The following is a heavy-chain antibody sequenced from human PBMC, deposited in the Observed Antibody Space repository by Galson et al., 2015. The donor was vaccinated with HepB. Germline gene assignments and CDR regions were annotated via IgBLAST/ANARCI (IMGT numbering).Heavy chain of an antibody. CDR3: ARPKAPGGDYFFMMSF. CDR2: INGGDGTT. Sequence: SVKVSCKASGYTFTNYPLHWVRQAPGQRPEWMGWINGGDGTTKYSQKFQGRVTLTRDTSVTTAYMELSTLRSEDTAVYYCARPKAPGGDYFFMMSFWGQGTLVIVSS. D-gene: IGHD4-17*01. CDR1: GYTFTNYP. V-gene: IGHV1-3*01. J-gene: IGHJ4*02.